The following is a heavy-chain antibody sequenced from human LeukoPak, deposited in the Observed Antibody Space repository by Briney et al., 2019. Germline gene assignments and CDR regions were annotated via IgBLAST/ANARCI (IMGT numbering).Heavy chain of an antibody. CDR2: INWNGDRT. CDR1: GFTFDDYG. Sequence: GGSLRLSCAPSGFTFDDYGMSWVRQVPGKGLEWVSGINWNGDRTGYADSVKGRFTISRDNAKNSLYLQMSSLRAEDTAVYYCARGAAAGTSWFDPWGQGTLVAVSS. J-gene: IGHJ5*02. V-gene: IGHV3-20*04. CDR3: ARGAAAGTSWFDP. D-gene: IGHD6-13*01.